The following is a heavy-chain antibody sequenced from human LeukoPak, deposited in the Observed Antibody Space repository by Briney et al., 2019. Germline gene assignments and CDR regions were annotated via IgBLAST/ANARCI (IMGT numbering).Heavy chain of an antibody. CDR1: GFTFSSYG. V-gene: IGHV3-30*02. CDR3: AKAPTSDYYYYMDV. CDR2: IRYDGSNK. J-gene: IGHJ6*03. D-gene: IGHD4-11*01. Sequence: WGSLRLSCAASGFTFSSYGMHWVRQAPGKGLEWVAFIRYDGSNKYYADSVKGRFTISRDNSKNTLYLQMNSLRAEDTAVYYCAKAPTSDYYYYMDVWGKGTTVTVSS.